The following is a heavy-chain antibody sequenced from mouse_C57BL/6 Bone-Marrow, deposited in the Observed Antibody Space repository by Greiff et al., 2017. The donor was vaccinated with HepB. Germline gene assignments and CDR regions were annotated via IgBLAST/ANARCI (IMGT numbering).Heavy chain of an antibody. CDR2: ISSGGSYT. V-gene: IGHV5-6*02. CDR1: GFTFSSYG. J-gene: IGHJ2*01. Sequence: EVMLVESGGDLVKPGGSLKLSCAASGFTFSSYGMSWVRQTPDKRLEWVATISSGGSYTYYPDSVKGRFTISRDNAKNTLYLQMSSLKSEDTAMYYCARNTTVVFDYWGQGTTLTVSS. D-gene: IGHD1-1*01. CDR3: ARNTTVVFDY.